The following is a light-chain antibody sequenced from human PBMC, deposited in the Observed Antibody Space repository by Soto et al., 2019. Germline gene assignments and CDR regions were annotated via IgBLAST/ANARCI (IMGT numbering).Light chain of an antibody. Sequence: AIRMTQSPSSFSASTGERVTITCRASPGISSYLAWYQKKPGKAPNILIYAASTLQSGVPSRFSGSGSGTDFTLTISRLQTEDFATYECQQLNSYPITFGQGTRLEIK. J-gene: IGKJ5*01. V-gene: IGKV1-8*01. CDR1: PGISSY. CDR2: AAS. CDR3: QQLNSYPIT.